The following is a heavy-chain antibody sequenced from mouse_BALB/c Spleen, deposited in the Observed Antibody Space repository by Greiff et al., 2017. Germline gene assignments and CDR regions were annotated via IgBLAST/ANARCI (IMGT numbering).Heavy chain of an antibody. CDR3: ARDNYGSRFAY. CDR2: IRNKANGYTT. J-gene: IGHJ3*01. V-gene: IGHV7-3*02. CDR1: GFTFTDYY. Sequence: EVQLVESGGGLVQPGGSLRLSCATSGFTFTDYYMSWVRQPPGKALEWLGFIRNKANGYTTEYSASVKGRFTISRDNSQSILYLQMNTLRAEDSATYYCARDNYGSRFAYWGQGTLVTVSA. D-gene: IGHD1-1*01.